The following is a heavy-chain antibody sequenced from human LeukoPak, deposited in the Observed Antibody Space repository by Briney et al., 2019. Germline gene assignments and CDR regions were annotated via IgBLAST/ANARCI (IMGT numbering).Heavy chain of an antibody. Sequence: GSLRLSCAASGFTFSSYAMHWVRQAPGKGLEWVAVISYDGSNKYYADSVRGRFTISRDNSKNTLYLQMNSLRAEDTAVYYCAKGDRGIAASWFDPWGQGTLVTVSS. V-gene: IGHV3-30-3*01. CDR1: GFTFSSYA. J-gene: IGHJ5*02. CDR2: ISYDGSNK. D-gene: IGHD6-13*01. CDR3: AKGDRGIAASWFDP.